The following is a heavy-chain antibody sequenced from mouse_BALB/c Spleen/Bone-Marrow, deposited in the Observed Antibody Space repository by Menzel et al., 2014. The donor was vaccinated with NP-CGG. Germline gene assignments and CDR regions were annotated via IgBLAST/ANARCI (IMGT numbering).Heavy chain of an antibody. CDR2: IWTGGGT. CDR3: VRHYYGYDFDY. CDR1: GFSLTSYD. Sequence: VQLKQSGPGLVAPSQSLSITCTVSGFSLTSYDISWIRRPPGKGLEWLGVIWTGGGTNYNSAFMSRLSISKDNSKSQXFLKMNSLQTDDTAIYYCVRHYYGYDFDYWGQGTTLTVSS. D-gene: IGHD1-2*01. V-gene: IGHV2-9-2*01. J-gene: IGHJ2*01.